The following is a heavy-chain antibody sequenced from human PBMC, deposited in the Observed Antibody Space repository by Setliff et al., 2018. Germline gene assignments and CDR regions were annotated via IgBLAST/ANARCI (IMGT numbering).Heavy chain of an antibody. CDR1: GFTFSSYW. Sequence: LRLSCAASGFTFSSYWMSWVRQAPGKGLEWVANIKQDGSEKYYVDSVKGRFTISRDNAKNSLFLQMNSLRAEDAAVYYCARDHVYGSQYYYYYYGMDVWGQGTTVTVSS. D-gene: IGHD3-10*01. CDR3: ARDHVYGSQYYYYYYGMDV. V-gene: IGHV3-7*01. J-gene: IGHJ6*02. CDR2: IKQDGSEK.